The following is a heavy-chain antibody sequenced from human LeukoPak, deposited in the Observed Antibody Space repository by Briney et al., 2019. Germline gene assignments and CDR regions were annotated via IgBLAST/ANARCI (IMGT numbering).Heavy chain of an antibody. CDR2: IYHSGST. Sequence: SETLCLTCTVSRYDINSVYYWGWIRQPPGKGLEWIGSIYHSGSTYYNASLKSRVTISMDTSRNKFSLNLNSVTAADTAVYYCARAGGYYGSGSFLDYWGQGLLVTVSS. V-gene: IGHV4-38-2*02. J-gene: IGHJ4*02. D-gene: IGHD3-10*01. CDR3: ARAGGYYGSGSFLDY. CDR1: RYDINSVYY.